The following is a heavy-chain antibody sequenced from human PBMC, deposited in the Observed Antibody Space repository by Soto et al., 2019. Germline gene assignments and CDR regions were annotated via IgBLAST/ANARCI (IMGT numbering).Heavy chain of an antibody. J-gene: IGHJ5*02. CDR1: GFTFSNYG. V-gene: IGHV3-33*01. D-gene: IGHD6-13*01. CDR2: IWSDGSDK. CDR3: ARDQRGAAAGTSWFDP. Sequence: QVQLVESGGGVVQPGRSLRLSCAASGFTFSNYGMQWVRQAPGKGLEWVAVIWSDGSDKYYADSVKGRFTISRDNSKNTLYLQMNRLRAEYTAVYYCARDQRGAAAGTSWFDPWGQGSLVTVSS.